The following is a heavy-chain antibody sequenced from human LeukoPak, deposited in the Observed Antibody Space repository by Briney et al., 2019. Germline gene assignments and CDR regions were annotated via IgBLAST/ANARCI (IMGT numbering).Heavy chain of an antibody. CDR2: INGSRGHT. Sequence: PGGSLRLSCAAPGFPFNFYAMTWVRQAPGKGLQWVSTINGSRGHTYYVDSVRGRFTISSDNSNDTLYLQLNSLTAEDTSIYYCERPICGGLAVSAGLFELGGRGTRVSVFS. V-gene: IGHV3-23*01. J-gene: IGHJ4*02. D-gene: IGHD6-19*01. CDR3: ERPICGGLAVSAGLFEL. CDR1: GFPFNFYA.